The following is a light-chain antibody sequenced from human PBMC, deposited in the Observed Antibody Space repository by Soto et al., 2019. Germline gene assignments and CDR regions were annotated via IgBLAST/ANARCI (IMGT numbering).Light chain of an antibody. CDR2: DVS. V-gene: IGLV2-14*04. Sequence: SSDVGGYNYVSWYQQHPGKAPKLMIYDVSNRPSGVSNRFSGSKSGNTASLTISGLQAEDEADYYCSSYTSSSTRVFGTGTKVTVL. CDR1: SSDVGGYNY. CDR3: SSYTSSSTRV. J-gene: IGLJ1*01.